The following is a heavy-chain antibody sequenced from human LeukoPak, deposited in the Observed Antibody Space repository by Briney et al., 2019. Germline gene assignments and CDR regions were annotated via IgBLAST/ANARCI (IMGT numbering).Heavy chain of an antibody. V-gene: IGHV4-39*06. J-gene: IGHJ3*02. CDR1: GGSISSSSYY. CDR2: IYYSGST. D-gene: IGHD2-2*01. CDR3: ARDLEGGGYCSSTSCYRRSYGAFDI. Sequence: SETLSLTCTVSGGSISSSSYYWGWIRQPPGKGLEWIGSIYYSGSTYYNPSLKSRVTISVDTSKNQFPLKLSSVTAADTAVYYCARDLEGGGYCSSTSCYRRSYGAFDIWGQGTMVTVSS.